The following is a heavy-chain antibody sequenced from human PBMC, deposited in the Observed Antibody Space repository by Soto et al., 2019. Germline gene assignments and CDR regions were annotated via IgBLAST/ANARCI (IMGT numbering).Heavy chain of an antibody. Sequence: EVQLVESGGGLVQPGGSLRLSCAASGFTFSSYWMSWVRQAPGKGLEWVANIKQDGSEKYYVDSVKGRFTISRDNAKNSLYLQMNSLRAEVTAVYYCARVAVFYYGSGSYLERWGQGTLVTVSS. CDR1: GFTFSSYW. D-gene: IGHD3-10*01. CDR2: IKQDGSEK. J-gene: IGHJ4*02. V-gene: IGHV3-7*01. CDR3: ARVAVFYYGSGSYLER.